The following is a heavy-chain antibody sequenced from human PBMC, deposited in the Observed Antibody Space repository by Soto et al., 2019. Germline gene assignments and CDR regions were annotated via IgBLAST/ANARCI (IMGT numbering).Heavy chain of an antibody. D-gene: IGHD3-10*01. CDR1: GGSISSSSYY. CDR3: ARIYYGSGSLFDLDY. V-gene: IGHV4-39*01. CDR2: IYYSGST. Sequence: PSETLSLTCTVSGGSISSSSYYWGWIRQPPGKGLEWIGSIYYSGSTYYNPSLKSRVTISVDTSKNQFSLKLSSVTAADTAVYYCARIYYGSGSLFDLDYWGQGTLVTVPQ. J-gene: IGHJ4*02.